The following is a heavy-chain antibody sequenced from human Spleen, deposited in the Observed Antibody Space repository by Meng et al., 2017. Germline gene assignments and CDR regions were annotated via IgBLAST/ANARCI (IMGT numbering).Heavy chain of an antibody. V-gene: IGHV3-49*04. CDR2: IRSKAYGGTT. Sequence: GESLKISCAASRFTFSNYAMSWVRQAPGKGLEWVGFIRSKAYGGTTEYAASVKGRFTISRDDSKSIAYLQMNSLKTEDTAVYYCTSGYSSALYYFDYWGQGTLVTVSS. J-gene: IGHJ4*02. CDR3: TSGYSSALYYFDY. CDR1: RFTFSNYA. D-gene: IGHD6-19*01.